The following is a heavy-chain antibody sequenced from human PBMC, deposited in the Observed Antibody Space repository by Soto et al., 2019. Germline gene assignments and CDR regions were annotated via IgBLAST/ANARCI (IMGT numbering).Heavy chain of an antibody. J-gene: IGHJ5*02. Sequence: QVQLQESGPGLVKPSQTLSLTCTVSGDSMGSGDYYWTWIRQPPGKGLEWIGYIYYIGTPFYNPSLESRVNISIDTSKNHFSLRLTSVTAADTAVYYCSRGSTYYGFLTWGQGTLVNVSS. D-gene: IGHD3-10*01. CDR3: SRGSTYYGFLT. CDR1: GDSMGSGDYY. CDR2: IYYIGTP. V-gene: IGHV4-30-4*01.